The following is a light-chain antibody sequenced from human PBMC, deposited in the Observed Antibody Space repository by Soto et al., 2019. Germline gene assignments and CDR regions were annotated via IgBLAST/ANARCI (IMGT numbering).Light chain of an antibody. J-gene: IGKJ5*01. Sequence: DIQLTQSPSFLSASVGDSVTITCRASQGISSYLAWYQQKPGKAPKLLIYAASTLQSGVPSRFSGSGSGTEFTLTISSLQTEDFATYYCQQLNSYPRTFGQGTRLEIK. CDR3: QQLNSYPRT. CDR1: QGISSY. V-gene: IGKV1-9*01. CDR2: AAS.